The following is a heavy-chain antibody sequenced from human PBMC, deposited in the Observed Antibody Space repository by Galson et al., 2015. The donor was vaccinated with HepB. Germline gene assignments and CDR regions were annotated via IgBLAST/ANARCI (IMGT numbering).Heavy chain of an antibody. CDR2: IFRSGST. CDR1: GDSISSTTNY. D-gene: IGHD6-19*01. V-gene: IGHV4-39*02. Sequence: TLSLTCIVSGDSISSTTNYWDWVRQPPGKGLEWIGSIFRSGSTYYDPSLKSRVTMSVDTSKNQFSLNLSSVTAADTAVYYCTRGPYTSGPVYWGQGTLVTVSS. J-gene: IGHJ4*02. CDR3: TRGPYTSGPVY.